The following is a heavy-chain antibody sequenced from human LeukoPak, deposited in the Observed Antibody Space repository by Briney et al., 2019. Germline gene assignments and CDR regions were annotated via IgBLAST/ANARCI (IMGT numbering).Heavy chain of an antibody. V-gene: IGHV3-30*03. CDR1: GFTFSSYG. Sequence: PGRSLRLSCAASGFTFSSYGMHWVRQAPGKGLEWVAVISYDGSNKYYEDSVKGRFTISRDNSKNTLYLQMDSLRAEDTAVYYCARGEGYYDSSGYYYYFDYWGQGTLVTVSS. CDR3: ARGEGYYDSSGYYYYFDY. D-gene: IGHD3-22*01. J-gene: IGHJ4*02. CDR2: ISYDGSNK.